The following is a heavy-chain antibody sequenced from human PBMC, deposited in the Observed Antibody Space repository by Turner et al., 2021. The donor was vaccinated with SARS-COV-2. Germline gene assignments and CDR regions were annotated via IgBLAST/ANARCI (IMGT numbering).Heavy chain of an antibody. J-gene: IGHJ3*02. V-gene: IGHV4-39*01. CDR2: IYYSGST. CDR1: GGSISSSNYY. D-gene: IGHD5-18*01. Sequence: QVQLQESGPGLVKPSETLSLTCTVSGGSISSSNYYWGWIRQPPGKGLEWIGSIYYSGSTYYNPSLKSRVTTSVDTSKNQFSLKMSSVTAADTAVYYCASTVWLRGAFDIWGQGTMVTVSS. CDR3: ASTVWLRGAFDI.